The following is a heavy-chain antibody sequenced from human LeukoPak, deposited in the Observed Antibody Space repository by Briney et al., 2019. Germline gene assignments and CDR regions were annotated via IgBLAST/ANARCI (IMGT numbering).Heavy chain of an antibody. CDR1: GGTFSSYA. D-gene: IGHD2-2*01. CDR2: MNPNSGIT. Sequence: ASVKVSCKASGGTFSSYAISWVRQAPGQGLEWMGWMNPNSGITGYAQDFQGRGAMTTDPSISTAYLELSSLRSEDTAVYYCVRINYADAFDIWGQGTLITVSS. J-gene: IGHJ3*02. V-gene: IGHV1-8*02. CDR3: VRINYADAFDI.